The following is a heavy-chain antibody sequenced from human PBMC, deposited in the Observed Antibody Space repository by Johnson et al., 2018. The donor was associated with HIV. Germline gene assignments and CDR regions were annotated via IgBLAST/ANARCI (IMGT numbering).Heavy chain of an antibody. CDR2: IQHDGSDK. Sequence: QVQLVESGGGVVQPGGPLRLSCAASGFIFRTNGMHWVRQAPGKGLEWVSFIQHDGSDKSYADPVEGRFTISRDNSKNTLYLQMNSLSTEDTALYYCAKDGGRWSYSFDVWGQGTMVSVSS. J-gene: IGHJ3*01. V-gene: IGHV3-30*02. CDR3: AKDGGRWSYSFDV. D-gene: IGHD3-16*01. CDR1: GFIFRTNG.